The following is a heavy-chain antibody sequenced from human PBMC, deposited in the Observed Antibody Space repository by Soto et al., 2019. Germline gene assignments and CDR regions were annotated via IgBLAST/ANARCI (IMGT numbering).Heavy chain of an antibody. CDR1: GGSISSGGYY. Sequence: QVQLQESGPGLVKPSQTLSLTCSVSGGSISSGGYYWSWIRQHPEKGLGWIGYIYYSGSTNYNPPLKSRVIISVDTSSNRFSLDLRSVTAADTAIYYCARHSASWQWFDYWGQGTLVTVSS. CDR2: IYYSGST. D-gene: IGHD1-26*01. CDR3: ARHSASWQWFDY. J-gene: IGHJ5*01. V-gene: IGHV4-31*03.